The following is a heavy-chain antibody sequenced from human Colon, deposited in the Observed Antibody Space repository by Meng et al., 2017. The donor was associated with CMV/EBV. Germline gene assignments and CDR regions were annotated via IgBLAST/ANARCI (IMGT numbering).Heavy chain of an antibody. CDR2: ISSDGSNK. CDR1: GFTFSSYV. D-gene: IGHD3-3*01. J-gene: IGHJ4*02. CDR3: ARPYNSVDFWNGYSYYLDY. V-gene: IGHV3-30-3*01. Sequence: GESLKISCAASGFTFSSYVMHWVRQAPGKGLEFVAVISSDGSNKYYAASVKGRFTISRDNSKNTLYLQLDSLRPEDTAVYYCARPYNSVDFWNGYSYYLDYWGQGVLVTVSS.